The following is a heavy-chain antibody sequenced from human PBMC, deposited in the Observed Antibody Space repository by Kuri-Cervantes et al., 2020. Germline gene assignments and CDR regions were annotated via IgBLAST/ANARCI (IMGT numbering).Heavy chain of an antibody. CDR1: GFTFSSYA. CDR3: ARGALQWELLTGYFDY. D-gene: IGHD1-26*01. Sequence: GGSLRLSCAASGFTFSSYAMSWVRQAPGKGLEWVSAISGSGGSTYYADSVKGRFTISRDNSKNTLYLQMNSLRAEDTAVYYCARGALQWELLTGYFDYWGQGTLVTVSS. J-gene: IGHJ4*02. CDR2: ISGSGGST. V-gene: IGHV3-23*01.